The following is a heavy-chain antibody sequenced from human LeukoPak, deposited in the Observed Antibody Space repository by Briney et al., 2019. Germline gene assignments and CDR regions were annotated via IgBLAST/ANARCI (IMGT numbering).Heavy chain of an antibody. V-gene: IGHV3-30-3*01. J-gene: IGHJ4*02. CDR1: GFTFSAYA. Sequence: GGSLRLSCAASGFTFSAYAMHCVRQAPGKGLEWVAVISYDGSNKYYADSVKGRITISRDNSKNTLYLQINSLRAEDTAVYYCAREWDYYDSSGYRLDYWGQGTLVTVSS. CDR2: ISYDGSNK. CDR3: AREWDYYDSSGYRLDY. D-gene: IGHD3-22*01.